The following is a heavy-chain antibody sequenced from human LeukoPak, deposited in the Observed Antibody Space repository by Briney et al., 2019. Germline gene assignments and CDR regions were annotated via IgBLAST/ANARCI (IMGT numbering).Heavy chain of an antibody. Sequence: GGSLRLSYETSGFSFSHYGIHGVRQVPGMGLEWVAFIKYDGSKIYYAESVQGRFTISRDNSKNNLFLQMTRMRPQDTAVYYCATDGIPSATALANWGQGTLVTVSS. CDR2: IKYDGSKI. D-gene: IGHD2/OR15-2a*01. CDR3: ATDGIPSATALAN. V-gene: IGHV3-30*02. CDR1: GFSFSHYG. J-gene: IGHJ4*02.